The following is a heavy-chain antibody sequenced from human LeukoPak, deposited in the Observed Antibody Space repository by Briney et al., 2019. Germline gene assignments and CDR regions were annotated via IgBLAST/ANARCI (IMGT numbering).Heavy chain of an antibody. J-gene: IGHJ5*02. D-gene: IGHD6-13*01. Sequence: GGSLRLSCAASGFTFSSYAMSWVRQAPGKGLEWVSAISGSGGSTYYADSVKGRFTISRDNSKNTLYLQMNSLRAEDTAVYYCAKDRNAAGWGSSWYSDWFDLWGQGTLVTVSS. CDR1: GFTFSSYA. V-gene: IGHV3-23*01. CDR3: AKDRNAAGWGSSWYSDWFDL. CDR2: ISGSGGST.